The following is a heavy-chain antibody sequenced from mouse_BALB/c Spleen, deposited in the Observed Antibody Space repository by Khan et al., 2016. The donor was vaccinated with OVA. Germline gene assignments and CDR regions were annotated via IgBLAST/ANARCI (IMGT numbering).Heavy chain of an antibody. CDR1: GFTFSTYG. J-gene: IGHJ3*01. CDR3: ARRAYYYDSEGFAY. Sequence: EVKLMESGGDLVKPGGSLKLSCAASGFTFSTYGMSWVRQTPDKRLEWVATVSTGGGYTYYPDSVKGRFTISRDNAKNTLYLQMSSLKSEDTAMFYCARRAYYYDSEGFAYWGQGTLVTVSA. D-gene: IGHD1-1*01. V-gene: IGHV5-6*02. CDR2: VSTGGGYT.